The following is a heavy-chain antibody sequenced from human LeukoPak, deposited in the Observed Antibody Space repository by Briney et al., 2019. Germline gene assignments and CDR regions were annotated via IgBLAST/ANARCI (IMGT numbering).Heavy chain of an antibody. J-gene: IGHJ6*03. D-gene: IGHD2-15*01. CDR2: IYTSGST. CDR1: GGSISSYY. Sequence: SETLSLTCTVSGGSISSYYWGWIRQPAGKGLEWIGRIYTSGSTNYNPSLKSRVTMSVDTSKNRFSLKLSPVTAADTAVYYCARDRDIVVDYYYMDVWGKGTTVTVSS. CDR3: ARDRDIVVDYYYMDV. V-gene: IGHV4-4*07.